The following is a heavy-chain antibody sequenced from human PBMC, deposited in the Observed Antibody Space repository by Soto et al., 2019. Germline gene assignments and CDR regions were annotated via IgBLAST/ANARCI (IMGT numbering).Heavy chain of an antibody. CDR3: ARTRDCSGGSCYSHWFDP. V-gene: IGHV3-21*01. J-gene: IGHJ5*02. D-gene: IGHD2-15*01. CDR2: ISSRSSYV. CDR1: GFTFSSYS. Sequence: EVQLVESGGGLVKPGGSLRLSCAASGFTFSSYSMNWVRQAPGKGLEWVSSISSRSSYVYYAYSVKGRFTISRDNAKKSLYVQMNSPRAEATTMYYCARTRDCSGGSCYSHWFDPWGKSTLVTVSS.